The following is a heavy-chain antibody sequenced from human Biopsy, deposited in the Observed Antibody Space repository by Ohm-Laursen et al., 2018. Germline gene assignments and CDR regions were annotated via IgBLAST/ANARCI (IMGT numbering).Heavy chain of an antibody. CDR1: RDSISNYY. Sequence: SVSLSLPCAVSRDSISNYYWIWIPQSSGKGLEWIGYIYYTGSTNYNPSVKSRVTISVDTSKNQFSLKLNSVTAADTAVYFCARDSRGGRLNTTLITGKNLDSWGQGILVTVSS. CDR2: IYYTGST. V-gene: IGHV4-59*01. D-gene: IGHD3-16*01. CDR3: ARDSRGGRLNTTLITGKNLDS. J-gene: IGHJ4*02.